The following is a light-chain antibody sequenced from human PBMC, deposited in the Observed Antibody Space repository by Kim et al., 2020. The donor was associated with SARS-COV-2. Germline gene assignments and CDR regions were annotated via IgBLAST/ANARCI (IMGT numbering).Light chain of an antibody. V-gene: IGLV3-9*01. CDR2: RDS. Sequence: SYELTQPLSVSVALGQTARITCGGNNIGSKNVHWYQQKPGQAPVLVIYRDSNRPSGIPERFSGSNSGNTATLTISRAQAGDEADYYCQVWDSSNWVFGGGTQLTVL. CDR1: NIGSKN. J-gene: IGLJ3*02. CDR3: QVWDSSNWV.